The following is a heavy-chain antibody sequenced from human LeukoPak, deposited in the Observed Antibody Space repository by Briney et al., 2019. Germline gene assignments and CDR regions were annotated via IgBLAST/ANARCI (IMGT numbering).Heavy chain of an antibody. CDR2: INPNSGGT. D-gene: IGHD3-3*01. CDR1: GYTFTGYY. Sequence: ASVKVSCKASGYTFTGYYMHWVRQAPGQGLEWMGRINPNSGGTNYAQKFQGRVTMTRDTPISTAYMELSRLRSDDTAVYYCARVGITIFGVGDGDYWGQGTLVTVSS. CDR3: ARVGITIFGVGDGDY. J-gene: IGHJ4*02. V-gene: IGHV1-2*06.